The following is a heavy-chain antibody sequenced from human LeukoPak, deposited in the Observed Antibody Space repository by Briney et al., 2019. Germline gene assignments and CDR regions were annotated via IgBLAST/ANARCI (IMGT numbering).Heavy chain of an antibody. V-gene: IGHV3-48*02. CDR3: ARDVYDFWRGPYYYYGMDV. CDR1: GFTFSSYS. Sequence: GGSLRLSCAASGFTFSSYSMNWVRQAPGKGLEWVSYISSSSSTIYYADSVKGRFTISRDNAKNSLYLQMNSLRDEDTAVYYCARDVYDFWRGPYYYYGMDVWGQGTTVTVSS. J-gene: IGHJ6*02. CDR2: ISSSSSTI. D-gene: IGHD3-3*01.